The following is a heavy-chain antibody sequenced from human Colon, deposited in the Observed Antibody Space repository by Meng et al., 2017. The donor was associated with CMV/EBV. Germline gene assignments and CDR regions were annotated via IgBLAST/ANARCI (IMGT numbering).Heavy chain of an antibody. Sequence: GESLKLSCAASGFTFSSYAMNWVRQAPGKGLEWVASISTGSSYIYYADSLKGRFTISRDNAKDSLYLQIDSLRAEDTGVYYCAREVVPGRRMDVWGQGTTVTVSS. CDR1: GFTFSSYA. CDR3: AREVVPGRRMDV. J-gene: IGHJ6*02. CDR2: ISTGSSYI. D-gene: IGHD6-6*01. V-gene: IGHV3-21*01.